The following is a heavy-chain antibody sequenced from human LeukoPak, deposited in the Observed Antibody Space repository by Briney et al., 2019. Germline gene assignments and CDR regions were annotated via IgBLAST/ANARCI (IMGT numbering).Heavy chain of an antibody. CDR2: IYDTGTT. CDR3: ARGRKYTSGYRVTELGSGYSDY. CDR1: GDSMFSRY. D-gene: IGHD5-18*01. Sequence: SETLSLTCSVSGDSMFSRYWSWIRQPPGKGLEWIGYIYDTGTTKYNPSLKSRVTMSIDTYRRQFTMKLSSVTAADTAVYYCARGRKYTSGYRVTELGSGYSDYWGQGTLVTVSS. V-gene: IGHV4-59*11. J-gene: IGHJ4*02.